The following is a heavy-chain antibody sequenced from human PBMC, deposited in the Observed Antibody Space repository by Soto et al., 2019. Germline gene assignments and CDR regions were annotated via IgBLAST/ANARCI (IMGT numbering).Heavy chain of an antibody. CDR3: ARGSIVGATGAFDI. Sequence: QVQLQESGPGLVKPSETLSLTCTVSGGSISSYYWSWIRQPPGKGLEWIGYIYYSGSTNYNPSLKSLVTISVDTSKNQFSLKLSSVTAADTAVYYCARGSIVGATGAFDIWGQGTMVTVSS. CDR2: IYYSGST. CDR1: GGSISSYY. J-gene: IGHJ3*02. V-gene: IGHV4-59*01. D-gene: IGHD1-26*01.